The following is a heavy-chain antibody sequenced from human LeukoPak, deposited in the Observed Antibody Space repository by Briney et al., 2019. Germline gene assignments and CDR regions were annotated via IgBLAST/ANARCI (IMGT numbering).Heavy chain of an antibody. CDR3: VRDGYYHSLYFFDY. V-gene: IGHV3-48*01. Sequence: GGSLRLSCAASGFTFSAYAMNWVRQAPGKGLEWISHISSDAKTTYYADSVQGRLTISRDNAKSSLFLHMDGLRLEDTAVYYCVRDGYYHSLYFFDYWGQGALVTVSS. J-gene: IGHJ4*02. CDR2: ISSDAKTT. D-gene: IGHD3-3*01. CDR1: GFTFSAYA.